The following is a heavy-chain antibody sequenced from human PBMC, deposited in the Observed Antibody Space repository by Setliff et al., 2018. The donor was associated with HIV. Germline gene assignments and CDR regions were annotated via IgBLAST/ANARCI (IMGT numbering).Heavy chain of an antibody. CDR3: ARGHNSHWTARHFDP. CDR1: AVSISSGPYY. D-gene: IGHD1-1*01. Sequence: SETLSLTCAVSAVSISSGPYYWGWIRQPPGKGLEWIGEINHSGTTTYNPSLKSRLSMSVVTSKNQFSLRLHSVTAADTGVYFCARGHNSHWTARHFDPWGQGILVTVSS. CDR2: INHSGTT. V-gene: IGHV4-61*05. J-gene: IGHJ5*02.